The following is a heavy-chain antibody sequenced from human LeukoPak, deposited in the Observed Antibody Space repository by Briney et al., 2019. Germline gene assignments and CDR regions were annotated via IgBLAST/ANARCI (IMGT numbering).Heavy chain of an antibody. Sequence: SETLSLTCTVSGGSISSYYWSWIRQPPGKGLEWIGYIFYSGRTSYNPSLKSRVTISVDTSKNHFSLTLSSVTAADTAVYYCARGQKYIYGYTVAELGSRYFDYWGQGTLVTVSS. CDR1: GGSISSYY. D-gene: IGHD5-18*01. CDR2: IFYSGRT. J-gene: IGHJ4*02. V-gene: IGHV4-59*01. CDR3: ARGQKYIYGYTVAELGSRYFDY.